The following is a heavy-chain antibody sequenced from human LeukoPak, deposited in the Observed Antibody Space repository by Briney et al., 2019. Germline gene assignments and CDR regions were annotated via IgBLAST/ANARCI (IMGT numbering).Heavy chain of an antibody. V-gene: IGHV5-51*01. CDR1: GYSFTSYW. Sequence: GESLKISCKGSGYSFTSYWIGWVRQMPGKGLEWMGIIYPGDSDTRYSPSFQGQVTISADKSISTAYLQWSSLKASDTAMYYCARADCSSTSCYGVNWFDRWGQGTLGTVSS. D-gene: IGHD2-2*01. CDR2: IYPGDSDT. CDR3: ARADCSSTSCYGVNWFDR. J-gene: IGHJ5*02.